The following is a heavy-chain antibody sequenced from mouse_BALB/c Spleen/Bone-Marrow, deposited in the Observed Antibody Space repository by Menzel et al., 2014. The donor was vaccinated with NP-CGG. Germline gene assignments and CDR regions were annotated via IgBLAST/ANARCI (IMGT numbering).Heavy chain of an antibody. CDR3: ARGGEYGFMDY. Sequence: QVQLQQSGAELVRPGTSVKVSCQASGYAFTNYLIDWVKQRPGQGLVWIGVINPGSGGTNYNEKFKGKATLTADKSSXTDYMQLSSLTSDDSAVCFCARGGEYGFMDYWGQGTSVTVSS. CDR2: INPGSGGT. CDR1: GYAFTNYL. V-gene: IGHV1-54*01. J-gene: IGHJ4*01. D-gene: IGHD1-2*01.